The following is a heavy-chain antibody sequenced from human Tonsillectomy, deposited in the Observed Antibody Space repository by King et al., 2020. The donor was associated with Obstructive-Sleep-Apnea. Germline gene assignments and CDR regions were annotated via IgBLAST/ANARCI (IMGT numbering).Heavy chain of an antibody. CDR1: GGSISSGGYY. CDR2: IYHSGSA. D-gene: IGHD3-10*01. Sequence: QLQESGPGLVKPLQTLSLTCSVSGGSISSGGYYWSWIRQPPGKGLEWIGYIYHSGSAYYNPSLKSRVFISMDTSKNQFSLKATSVTAADTAVYYCARVGPAPGFGEVSDAMDVWGQGTTVTVS. J-gene: IGHJ6*02. V-gene: IGHV4-30-4*01. CDR3: ARVGPAPGFGEVSDAMDV.